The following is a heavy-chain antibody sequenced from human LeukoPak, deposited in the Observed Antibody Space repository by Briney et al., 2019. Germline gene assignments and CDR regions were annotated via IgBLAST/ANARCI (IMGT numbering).Heavy chain of an antibody. Sequence: GGSLRLSCAASGFTFTSYAMNWVRQAPGKGLEWVPTISGSGSSTYYVDSVKGRFTISRDNSKNTLYLQMDSLRAEDTAEYYCAKSPTTVTSYYFDYWGQGTLVTVSS. J-gene: IGHJ4*02. D-gene: IGHD4-17*01. CDR1: GFTFTSYA. CDR2: ISGSGSST. CDR3: AKSPTTVTSYYFDY. V-gene: IGHV3-23*01.